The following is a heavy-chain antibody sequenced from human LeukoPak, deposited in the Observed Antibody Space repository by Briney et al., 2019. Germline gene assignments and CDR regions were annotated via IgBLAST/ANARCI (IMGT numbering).Heavy chain of an antibody. CDR3: AKGVAVAGTSRRIGEHFQH. CDR2: ISGSGGST. J-gene: IGHJ1*01. D-gene: IGHD6-19*01. CDR1: GFTFSSYA. V-gene: IGHV3-23*01. Sequence: GGSLRLSCAASGFTFSSYAMSWVRQAPGKGLEWVSAISGSGGSTYYADSVKGRFTISRDNSKNTLYLQMNSLRAEDTAVYYCAKGVAVAGTSRRIGEHFQHWGQGTLVTVSS.